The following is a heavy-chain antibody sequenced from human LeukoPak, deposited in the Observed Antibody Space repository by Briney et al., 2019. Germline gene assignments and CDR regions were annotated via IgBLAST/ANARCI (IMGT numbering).Heavy chain of an antibody. J-gene: IGHJ4*02. CDR3: AGAAAAFDY. CDR2: ISHDGGDR. V-gene: IGHV3-30*04. CDR1: GFTFSKHA. Sequence: PGGSLRLSCAAPGFTFSKHAMLWVRRAPGKGLEWVALISHDGGDRFYADSVKGRFTISRDNSKNTVSLQLNTLRTDDTAIYYCAGAAAAFDYWGQGTLVTVSS. D-gene: IGHD6-13*01.